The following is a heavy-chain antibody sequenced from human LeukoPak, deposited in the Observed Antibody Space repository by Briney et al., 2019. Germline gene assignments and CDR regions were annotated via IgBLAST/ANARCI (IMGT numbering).Heavy chain of an antibody. D-gene: IGHD3-22*01. J-gene: IGHJ4*02. CDR1: GYTFTSYG. CDR3: ARQRAPNMIVVVIHGKKRGAFDY. Sequence: ASVKVSCKASGYTFTSYGISWVRQAPGQGLEWMGWISAYNGNTNYAQKLQGRVTMTTDTSTSTAYMELRSLRSDDTAVYYCARQRAPNMIVVVIHGKKRGAFDYWGQGTLVTVSS. V-gene: IGHV1-18*01. CDR2: ISAYNGNT.